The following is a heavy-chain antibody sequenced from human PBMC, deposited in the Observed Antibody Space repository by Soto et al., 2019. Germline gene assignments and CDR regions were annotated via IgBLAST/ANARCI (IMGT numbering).Heavy chain of an antibody. D-gene: IGHD6-13*01. CDR2: IYYSGST. CDR3: ARGEQQLVFLSWFDP. V-gene: IGHV4-39*01. J-gene: IGHJ5*02. CDR1: GGSISSSSYY. Sequence: QLQLQESGPGLVKPSETLSLTCTVSGGSISSSSYYWGWIRQPPGKGLEWIGSIYYSGSTYYNPSLKSRVTISVDTSKNQFSLKLSSVTAADTAVYYCARGEQQLVFLSWFDPWGQGTLVTVSS.